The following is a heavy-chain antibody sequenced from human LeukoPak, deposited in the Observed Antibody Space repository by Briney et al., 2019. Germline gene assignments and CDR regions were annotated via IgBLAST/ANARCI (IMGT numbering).Heavy chain of an antibody. V-gene: IGHV3-30*03. CDR3: ARDREYYDFWSASGY. D-gene: IGHD3-3*01. Sequence: GGSLRLSCAASGFTFSSYGMHWVRQAPGKGLEWVAVISYDGSNKYYADSVKGRFTISRDNSKNTLYLQMNSLRAEDTAVYYCARDREYYDFWSASGYWGQGTLVTVSS. CDR1: GFTFSSYG. J-gene: IGHJ4*02. CDR2: ISYDGSNK.